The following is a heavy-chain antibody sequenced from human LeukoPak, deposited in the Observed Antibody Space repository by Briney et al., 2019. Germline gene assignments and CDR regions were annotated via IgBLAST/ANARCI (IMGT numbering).Heavy chain of an antibody. J-gene: IGHJ4*02. D-gene: IGHD5-24*01. CDR3: AREQRTFDY. CDR1: GFTFSNYW. CDR2: IKPDGGEQ. Sequence: PGGVLGLSCVASGFTFSNYWMNWVRQAPGKGLEWVANIKPDGGEQYYVDSVKGRFTVSRDNADNSLYLQLSSLRAEDTAVYYCAREQRTFDYWGQGILVTVSS. V-gene: IGHV3-7*03.